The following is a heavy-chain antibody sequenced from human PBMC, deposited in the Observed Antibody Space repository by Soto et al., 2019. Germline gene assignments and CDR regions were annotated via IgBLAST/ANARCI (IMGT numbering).Heavy chain of an antibody. D-gene: IGHD2-15*01. V-gene: IGHV1-46*04. Sequence: QGQLVQSGAEVRKPGASVKVSCKASGYTFTNSYMHWVRQAPGQGLEWMGIINPNGGGTNYAERLRGRVTMTRDTSRSTVYMELSSVRSEDTAVYYCATDIGSCSCGSCTYDWYFDLWGRGTLVTVSS. CDR2: INPNGGGT. J-gene: IGHJ2*01. CDR3: ATDIGSCSCGSCTYDWYFDL. CDR1: GYTFTNSY.